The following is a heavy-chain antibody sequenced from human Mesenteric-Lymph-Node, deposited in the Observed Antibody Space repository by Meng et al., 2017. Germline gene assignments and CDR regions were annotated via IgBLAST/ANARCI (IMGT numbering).Heavy chain of an antibody. Sequence: QVQLRQWGEGLLKPSETLSLTCAVYGGSFSGYYWSWIRQPPGKGLEWIGEINHSGSTNYNPSLKSRVTISVDTSKNQFSLKLRFVTAADTAVYYCARASYGSGSPLGESWFDPWGQGTLVTVSS. V-gene: IGHV4-34*01. J-gene: IGHJ5*02. CDR1: GGSFSGYY. D-gene: IGHD3-10*01. CDR3: ARASYGSGSPLGESWFDP. CDR2: INHSGST.